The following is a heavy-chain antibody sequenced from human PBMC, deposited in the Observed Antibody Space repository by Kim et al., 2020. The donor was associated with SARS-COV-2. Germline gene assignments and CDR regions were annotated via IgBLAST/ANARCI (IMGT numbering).Heavy chain of an antibody. CDR1: GFTFSDYY. D-gene: IGHD2-2*01. J-gene: IGHJ6*02. Sequence: GGSLRLSCAASGFTFSDYYMSWIRQAPGKGLEWVSYISSSGSTIYYADSVKGRFTISRDNAKNSLYLQMNSLRAEDTAVYYCARGLRVVVPAATIRYYYYYYGMDVWGQGTTVTVSS. CDR3: ARGLRVVVPAATIRYYYYYYGMDV. CDR2: ISSSGSTI. V-gene: IGHV3-11*01.